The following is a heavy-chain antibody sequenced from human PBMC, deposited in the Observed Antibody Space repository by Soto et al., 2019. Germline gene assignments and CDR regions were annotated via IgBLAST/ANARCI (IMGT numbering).Heavy chain of an antibody. Sequence: GASVKVSCKASGGTFSSYAISWVRQAPGQGLEWMGGIIPIFGTANYAQKFQGRVTITADESTSTAYMELSSLRSEDTAVYYCASAGDVVVVSPETVDYSYYYGMDVWGQGTTVTVSS. D-gene: IGHD2-15*01. CDR1: GGTFSSYA. CDR3: ASAGDVVVVSPETVDYSYYYGMDV. V-gene: IGHV1-69*13. CDR2: IIPIFGTA. J-gene: IGHJ6*02.